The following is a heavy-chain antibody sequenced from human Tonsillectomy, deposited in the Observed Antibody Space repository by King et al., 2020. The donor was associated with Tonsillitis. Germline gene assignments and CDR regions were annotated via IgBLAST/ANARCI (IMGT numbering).Heavy chain of an antibody. CDR2: IRYDGKKK. CDR1: GFIFSNYG. CDR3: AKDRVMYYYGSGSYYSGMDV. V-gene: IGHV3-30*02. Sequence: VQLVESGGGVVQPGGSLRLSCAASGFIFSNYGIDWVRQAPGKGLEWVAFIRYDGKKKNYADSVKGRFTISRDNSKNTMYLEMNSLTAADTAVYYCAKDRVMYYYGSGSYYSGMDVWGQGTTVTVSS. J-gene: IGHJ6*02. D-gene: IGHD3-10*01.